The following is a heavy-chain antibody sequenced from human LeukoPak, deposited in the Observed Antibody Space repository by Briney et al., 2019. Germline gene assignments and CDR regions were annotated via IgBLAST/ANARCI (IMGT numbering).Heavy chain of an antibody. D-gene: IGHD1-26*01. V-gene: IGHV3-23*01. CDR3: ANGLAASGNFLLRDYYYFIDV. CDR1: GFTFNNYA. J-gene: IGHJ6*03. CDR2: INGKGAAT. Sequence: PGGSLRLSCVASGFTFNNYAMHWVRQAPGKGLEWVSTINGKGAATYYADSFKGRFLISRDDSKSTVYLRMNKLRVEDSGLYYCANGLAASGNFLLRDYYYFIDVWGKGTTVIVS.